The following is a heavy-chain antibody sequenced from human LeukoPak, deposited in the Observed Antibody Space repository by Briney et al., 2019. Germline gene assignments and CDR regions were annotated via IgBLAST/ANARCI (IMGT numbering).Heavy chain of an antibody. Sequence: PSETVSLTCAVYGGSFSGYYWSWIRQPPGKGLEWIGEINHSGSTNYNPSLKSRVTISVDTSKNQFSLKLSSVTAADTAVYYCARGALITIFGVVIMGAQGPYFAYWGQGTLVTVSS. CDR1: GGSFSGYY. D-gene: IGHD3-3*01. CDR2: INHSGST. J-gene: IGHJ4*02. CDR3: ARGALITIFGVVIMGAQGPYFAY. V-gene: IGHV4-34*01.